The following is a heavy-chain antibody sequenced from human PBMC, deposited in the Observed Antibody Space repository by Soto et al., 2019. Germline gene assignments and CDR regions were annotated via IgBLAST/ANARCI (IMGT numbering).Heavy chain of an antibody. CDR2: VFHSGST. D-gene: IGHD3-10*01. CDR1: GDSISNYN. V-gene: IGHV4-59*01. Sequence: QVQLQESGPGLVKPSETLTLTCTVSGDSISNYNWSWIRQTPGKGLEWIGYVFHSGSTKYHPSLKSRATISLDTSKSEFALRLKSVTAAETAIYYCARDGVWLGETYFDCWSQGTLVTVSS. CDR3: ARDGVWLGETYFDC. J-gene: IGHJ4*02.